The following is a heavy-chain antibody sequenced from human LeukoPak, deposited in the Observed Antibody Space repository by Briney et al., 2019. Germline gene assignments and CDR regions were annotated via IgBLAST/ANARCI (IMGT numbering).Heavy chain of an antibody. V-gene: IGHV4-59*08. CDR3: ARHKTGYSGYGDAFDI. D-gene: IGHD5-12*01. Sequence: SETLFLTCTVSGGSISSYYWSWIRQPPGKGLEWIGYIYYSGSTNYNPSLKSRVTISVDTSKNQFSLKLSSVTAAGTAVYYCARHKTGYSGYGDAFDIWGQGTMVTVSS. J-gene: IGHJ3*02. CDR2: IYYSGST. CDR1: GGSISSYY.